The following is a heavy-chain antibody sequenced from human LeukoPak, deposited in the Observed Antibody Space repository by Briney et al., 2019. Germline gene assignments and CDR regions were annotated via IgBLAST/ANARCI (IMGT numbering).Heavy chain of an antibody. D-gene: IGHD3-10*01. CDR1: GFTFSSYW. CDR3: AKDYYGSGKAAWSLQIYPQPVPYYYYGMDV. J-gene: IGHJ6*02. CDR2: ISGSGGST. V-gene: IGHV3-23*01. Sequence: GGSLRLSCAASGFTFSSYWMSWVRQAPGKGLEWVSAISGSGGSTYYADSVKGRFTISRDNSKNTLYLQMNSLRAEDTAVYYCAKDYYGSGKAAWSLQIYPQPVPYYYYGMDVWGQGTTVTVSS.